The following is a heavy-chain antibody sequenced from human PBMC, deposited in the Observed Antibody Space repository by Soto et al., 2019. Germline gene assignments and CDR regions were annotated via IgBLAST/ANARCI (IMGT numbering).Heavy chain of an antibody. Sequence: SVKVSCKASGFTFTHSSVQWVRQARGQRLEWIGWIVVGSGNTNYAQKFQERVTITRDMSTSTAYMELSSLRSEDTAMYYCAAGSGFSSGPDYWGQGTLVTVSS. D-gene: IGHD6-19*01. CDR1: GFTFTHSS. CDR3: AAGSGFSSGPDY. V-gene: IGHV1-58*01. J-gene: IGHJ4*02. CDR2: IVVGSGNT.